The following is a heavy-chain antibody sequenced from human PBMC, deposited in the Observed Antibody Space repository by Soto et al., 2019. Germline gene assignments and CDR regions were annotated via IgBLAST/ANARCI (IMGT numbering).Heavy chain of an antibody. V-gene: IGHV1-46*01. J-gene: IGHJ4*02. CDR2: INPSGGST. D-gene: IGHD6-19*01. Sequence: QVQLVQSGAEVKKPGASVKVSCKASGYTFTSYYMHWVRQAPGQGLEWMGIINPSGGSTSYAQKFQGRVTMTRDKSTTTVYMELSSLRSKDTAVYYCARASRAGGGFDYWGQGTLVTVSS. CDR1: GYTFTSYY. CDR3: ARASRAGGGFDY.